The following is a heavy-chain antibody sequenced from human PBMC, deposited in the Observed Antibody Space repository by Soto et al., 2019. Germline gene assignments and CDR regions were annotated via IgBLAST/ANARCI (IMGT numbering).Heavy chain of an antibody. CDR3: ARGRFVQLLPARGFGNWFDP. Sequence: PSETLSLTCAVYGGSFSGYYWSWIRQPPGKGLEWIGEINHSGSTNYNPSLKSRVTISVDTSKNQFSLKLSSVTAADTAVYYCARGRFVQLLPARGFGNWFDPWGQGTLVTVSS. J-gene: IGHJ5*02. CDR1: GGSFSGYY. D-gene: IGHD2-2*01. V-gene: IGHV4-34*01. CDR2: INHSGST.